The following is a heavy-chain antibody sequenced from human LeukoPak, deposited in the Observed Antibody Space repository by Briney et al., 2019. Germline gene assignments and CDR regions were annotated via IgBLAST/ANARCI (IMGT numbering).Heavy chain of an antibody. V-gene: IGHV3-66*01. CDR2: INIDGDT. CDR3: ARVRTVATIKYFDY. J-gene: IGHJ4*02. CDR1: GLTVSTNH. D-gene: IGHD5-12*01. Sequence: PGGSLRLSCAGSGLTVSTNHMTWVRQAPGKGLEWVSLINIDGDTSYADSVRGRFTISRDNSKNTLYIQMNSLRGEDTAVYYCARVRTVATIKYFDYWGQGTLVTVSS.